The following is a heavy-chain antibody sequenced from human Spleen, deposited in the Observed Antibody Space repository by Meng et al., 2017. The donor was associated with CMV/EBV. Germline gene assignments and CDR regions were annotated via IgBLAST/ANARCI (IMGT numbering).Heavy chain of an antibody. V-gene: IGHV3-30*03. J-gene: IGHJ5*02. D-gene: IGHD2-2*01. CDR2: TSSDGSEE. CDR3: VRASALNWFDP. CDR1: GCTIKNYD. Sequence: CASTGCTIKNYDIQWVRQAPGKGLEWVAVTSSDGSEEYYADYVKGRFTISRDNSKNTVYLQMDSLTAEDTALYYCVRASALNWFDPWGQGTLVTVSS.